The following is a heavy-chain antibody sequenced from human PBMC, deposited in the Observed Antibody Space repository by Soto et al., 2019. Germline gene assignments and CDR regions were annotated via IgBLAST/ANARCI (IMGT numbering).Heavy chain of an antibody. CDR2: ISSSSTTL. J-gene: IGHJ6*02. V-gene: IGHV3-48*02. CDR1: GLTFSIYS. CDR3: ARDPGDGMDV. D-gene: IGHD3-10*01. Sequence: LRLSCAASGLTFSIYSMNWVRQAPGKGLEWVSYISSSSTTLYYADSVKGRFTISRDNAKNSLYLQMHSLRDEDTAVYYCARDPGDGMDVWGQGTTVTVSS.